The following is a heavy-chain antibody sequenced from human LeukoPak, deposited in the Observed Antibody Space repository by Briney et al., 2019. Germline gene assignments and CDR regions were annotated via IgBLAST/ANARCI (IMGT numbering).Heavy chain of an antibody. CDR3: ARGSSRGLFWSGYLLDGYDY. V-gene: IGHV3-48*02. D-gene: IGHD3-3*01. CDR1: GFTFSSYS. Sequence: GGSLRLSCAASGFTFSSYSMNWVRQAPGKGLEWVSYISSSSSTIYYADSVKGRFTISRDNAKNSLYLQMNSLRDEDTAVYYCARGSSRGLFWSGYLLDGYDYWGQGTLVTVSS. CDR2: ISSSSSTI. J-gene: IGHJ4*02.